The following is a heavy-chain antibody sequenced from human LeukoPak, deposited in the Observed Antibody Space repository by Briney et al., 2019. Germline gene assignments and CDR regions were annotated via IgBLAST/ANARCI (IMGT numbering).Heavy chain of an antibody. V-gene: IGHV1-69*13. D-gene: IGHD6-6*01. J-gene: IGHJ4*02. CDR3: ARGPYPPLGPFDY. Sequence: GASVKVSCKASGGTFSSYAISWVRQAPGQGLEWMGGIIPIFGTANYAQKFQGRVTITADESTSTAYMELSSLRSEDTAVYYCARGPYPPLGPFDYWGQGTLVTVSS. CDR2: IIPIFGTA. CDR1: GGTFSSYA.